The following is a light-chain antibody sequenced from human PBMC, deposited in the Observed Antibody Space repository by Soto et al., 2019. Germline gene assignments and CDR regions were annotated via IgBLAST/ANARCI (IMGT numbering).Light chain of an antibody. CDR1: QSVSSNY. J-gene: IGKJ2*01. V-gene: IGKV3-20*01. CDR2: GAS. CDR3: QQYGKSPMFT. Sequence: EIELTQSPCTLSLSPGERATLSCRASQSVSSNYLAWYQQKPGQAPRLLIYGASRGAAGIPDRFSGSGSGTDFALTISRLEPEDFAVYFCQQYGKSPMFTFGQGTKLEIK.